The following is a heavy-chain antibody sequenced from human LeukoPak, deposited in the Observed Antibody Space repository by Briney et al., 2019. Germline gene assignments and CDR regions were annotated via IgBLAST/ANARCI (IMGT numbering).Heavy chain of an antibody. J-gene: IGHJ4*02. Sequence: PGGSLRLSCAASGFTFTSYGIHWVRQAPGKGLEWVAFIRYDGSKKYYADSVKGRFTISRDNSKNTLYLQMNSLRAEDTAVYYCARDPYNYDRSGYKLDSYFDYWGQGTLVTVTS. D-gene: IGHD3-22*01. V-gene: IGHV3-30*02. CDR3: ARDPYNYDRSGYKLDSYFDY. CDR1: GFTFTSYG. CDR2: IRYDGSKK.